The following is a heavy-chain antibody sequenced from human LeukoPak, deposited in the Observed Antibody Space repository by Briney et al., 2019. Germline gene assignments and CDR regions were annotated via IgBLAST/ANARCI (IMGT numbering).Heavy chain of an antibody. V-gene: IGHV4-39*07. Sequence: SETLSLTCTVSGGSISSSNYCWGWIRQPPGKGLEWIESFFYGGGTYYNPSLKSRVTMSVDTSKNQFSLKLNSVTATDTAVYFCARGMAAAYDYNWFDPWGQGTLVTVSS. J-gene: IGHJ5*02. CDR3: ARGMAAAYDYNWFDP. CDR2: FFYGGGT. D-gene: IGHD5-12*01. CDR1: GGSISSSNYC.